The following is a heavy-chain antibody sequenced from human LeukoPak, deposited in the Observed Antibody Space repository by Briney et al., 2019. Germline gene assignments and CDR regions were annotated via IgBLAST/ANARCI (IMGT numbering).Heavy chain of an antibody. Sequence: ASVKVSCKASGYTFTGYYMHWVRQAPGQGLEWMGWINPNSGGTNYAQKFQGRVTMTRDTSISTAYLELSRLRSDDTAVYFCARPGVAGVVVRNYYFDYWGQGTLVTVSS. CDR2: INPNSGGT. CDR3: ARPGVAGVVVRNYYFDY. CDR1: GYTFTGYY. V-gene: IGHV1-2*02. D-gene: IGHD6-19*01. J-gene: IGHJ4*02.